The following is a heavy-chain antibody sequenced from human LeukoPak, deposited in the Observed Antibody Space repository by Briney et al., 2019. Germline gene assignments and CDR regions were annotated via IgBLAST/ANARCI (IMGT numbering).Heavy chain of an antibody. D-gene: IGHD2-2*02. CDR2: ITGSGGST. CDR1: GFTFSSYA. V-gene: IGHV3-23*01. J-gene: IGHJ4*02. Sequence: GGSLRLSCAASGFTFSSYAMSWVRQAPGMGLEWVSGITGSGGSTYYADSVRGRFTISRDNSKNTLYLQMNSLRAEDTAVYYCAKTPSVEYCSSTSCYIPSPTQSFDYWGQGTLVTVSS. CDR3: AKTPSVEYCSSTSCYIPSPTQSFDY.